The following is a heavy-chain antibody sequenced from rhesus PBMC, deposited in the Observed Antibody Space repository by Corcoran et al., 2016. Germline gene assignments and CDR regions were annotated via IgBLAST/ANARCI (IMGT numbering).Heavy chain of an antibody. V-gene: IGHV3-100*02. Sequence: DVQLVESGGGLVKPGGSLRLSCVASGFTFSSYEMHWVRQAPGKGLEWVSVISESGGTIYYADSVKVRFTISRDKAKNSLFLQMNSLRAEDTAVYYCTRDLRIAAGLSGLDSWGQGVVVTVSS. CDR1: GFTFSSYE. CDR3: TRDLRIAAGLSGLDS. J-gene: IGHJ6*01. CDR2: ISESGGTI. D-gene: IGHD6-13*01.